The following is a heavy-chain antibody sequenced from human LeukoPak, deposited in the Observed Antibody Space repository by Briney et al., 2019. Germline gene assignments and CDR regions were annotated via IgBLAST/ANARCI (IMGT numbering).Heavy chain of an antibody. D-gene: IGHD3-22*01. V-gene: IGHV1-18*01. CDR2: ISAYNGNT. CDR1: GYTFTSYG. CDR3: ARDSSYYYDSSGYLRFDP. Sequence: GSVKVSCKASGYTFTSYGISWVRQAPGQGLEGMGGISAYNGNTNYAQKLQGRVTMTTDTSTSTAYIELRSLRSDDTAVYYCARDSSYYYDSSGYLRFDPWGQGTLVTVSS. J-gene: IGHJ5*02.